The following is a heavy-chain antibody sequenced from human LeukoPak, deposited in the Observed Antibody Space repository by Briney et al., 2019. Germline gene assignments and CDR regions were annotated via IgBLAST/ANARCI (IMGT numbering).Heavy chain of an antibody. V-gene: IGHV3-23*01. J-gene: IGHJ4*02. CDR1: EFIFSSYG. CDR2: ISASGGGT. CDR3: AKEVTPGALLYGPFDY. D-gene: IGHD4-23*01. Sequence: GGSLRLSCAASEFIFSSYGMSWVRQAPGKGLEWVSAISASGGGTYYADSVKGRFTISRDNSRNTLYLEMNSPRAEDTAIYYCAKEVTPGALLYGPFDYWGQGTLVTVSS.